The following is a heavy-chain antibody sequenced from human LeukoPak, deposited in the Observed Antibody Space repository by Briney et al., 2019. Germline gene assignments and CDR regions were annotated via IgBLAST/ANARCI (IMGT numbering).Heavy chain of an antibody. J-gene: IGHJ6*02. Sequence: SETLSLTCAVCGCIYRDFYWTWLRQPPGKGLEWIGEINHSGSTNYNPSLKSRVTISVDTSKIQFSLKLSSVTATDQIVYYYAEVGFVYYDRYGMNVWAQGTTVPVSS. V-gene: IGHV4-34*08. CDR3: AEVGFVYYDRYGMNV. CDR2: INHSGST. D-gene: IGHD3-22*01. CDR1: GCIYRDFY.